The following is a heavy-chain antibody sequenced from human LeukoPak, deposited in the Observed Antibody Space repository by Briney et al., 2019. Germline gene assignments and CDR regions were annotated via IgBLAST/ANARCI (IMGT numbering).Heavy chain of an antibody. CDR2: FYTSGSA. Sequence: MTSETLSLTRTVSGGSISSYSWSWFRQPAGKGLEWIGRFYTSGSANYNPSLKSRVTVSVDTSKNQFSLKLSSVTAADTAVYYCARDYDSSGYYHGWFDPWGQGTLVTVSS. CDR3: ARDYDSSGYYHGWFDP. CDR1: GGSISSYS. D-gene: IGHD3-22*01. J-gene: IGHJ5*02. V-gene: IGHV4-4*07.